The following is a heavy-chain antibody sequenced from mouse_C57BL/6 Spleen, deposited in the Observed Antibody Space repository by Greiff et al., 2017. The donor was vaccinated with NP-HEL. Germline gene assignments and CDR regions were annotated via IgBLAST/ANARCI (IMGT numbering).Heavy chain of an antibody. Sequence: QVQLQQSGPGLVQPSQSLSITCTVSGFSLTSYGVHWVRQSPGKGLEWLGVIWSGGSTDYNAAFISRLSISKDNSKSQVFFKMNSLQADDTAIYYCASNRYYYGSRRDYAMDYWGQGTSVTVSS. D-gene: IGHD1-1*01. CDR1: GFSLTSYG. CDR2: IWSGGST. J-gene: IGHJ4*01. CDR3: ASNRYYYGSRRDYAMDY. V-gene: IGHV2-2*01.